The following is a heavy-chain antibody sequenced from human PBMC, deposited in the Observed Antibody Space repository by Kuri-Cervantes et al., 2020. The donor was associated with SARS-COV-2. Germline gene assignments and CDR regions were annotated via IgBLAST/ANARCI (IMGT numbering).Heavy chain of an antibody. J-gene: IGHJ3*02. CDR1: GFTFSSYS. CDR3: ANGGSGYYLHDAFDI. D-gene: IGHD3-22*01. Sequence: GGSLRLSCAASGFTFSSYSMNWVRQAPGKGLEWVSSISSSSSYIYYADSVKGRFTISRDNAKNSLYPQMNSLRAEDTAVYYCANGGSGYYLHDAFDIWGQGTMVTVSS. V-gene: IGHV3-21*01. CDR2: ISSSSSYI.